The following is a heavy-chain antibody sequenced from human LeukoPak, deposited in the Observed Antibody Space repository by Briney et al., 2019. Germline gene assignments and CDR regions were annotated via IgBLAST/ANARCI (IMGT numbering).Heavy chain of an antibody. V-gene: IGHV4-30-2*01. J-gene: IGHJ4*02. D-gene: IGHD5-18*01. CDR1: GGSISSGGYS. CDR3: ARGDTAMARSPFDY. Sequence: SETLSLTCAVSGGSISSGGYSWSWIRQPPGKGLEWIGYIYHTGSTYYNPSLKSRVTISVDRSKNQFSLKLSSVTAADTAVYYCARGDTAMARSPFDYWGQGTLVIVSS. CDR2: IYHTGST.